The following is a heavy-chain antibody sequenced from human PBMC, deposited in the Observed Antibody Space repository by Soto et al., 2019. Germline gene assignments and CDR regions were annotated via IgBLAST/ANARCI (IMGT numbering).Heavy chain of an antibody. CDR3: ARDIKGGGNFPDY. V-gene: IGHV1-69*08. D-gene: IGHD1-26*01. CDR1: GGTFSSYT. J-gene: IGHJ4*02. CDR2: IIPILGIA. Sequence: QVQLVQSGAEVKKPGSSVKVSCKASGGTFSSYTISWVRQAPGQGLEWMGRIIPILGIANYAQKFQGRVTITADKSTSTAYMELSSLRSEDTAVYYCARDIKGGGNFPDYWGQGTLVTGSS.